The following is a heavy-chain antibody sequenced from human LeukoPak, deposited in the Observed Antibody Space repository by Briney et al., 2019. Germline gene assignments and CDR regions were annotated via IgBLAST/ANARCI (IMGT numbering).Heavy chain of an antibody. V-gene: IGHV4-61*01. CDR3: ARSTETYYYDSSGYLDY. Sequence: SETLSLTCTVSGGSISSSSYYWSWIRQPPGKGLEWIGYIYYSGSTNYNPSLKSRVTISVDTSKNQFSLKLSSVTAADTAVYYCARSTETYYYDSSGYLDYWGQGTLVTVSS. D-gene: IGHD3-22*01. J-gene: IGHJ4*02. CDR2: IYYSGST. CDR1: GGSISSSSYY.